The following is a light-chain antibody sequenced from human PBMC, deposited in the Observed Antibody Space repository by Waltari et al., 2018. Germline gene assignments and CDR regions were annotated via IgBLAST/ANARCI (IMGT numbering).Light chain of an antibody. V-gene: IGKV2-28*01. CDR1: LSLLHSNGYTH. J-gene: IGKJ1*01. CDR3: HQYSRSPWT. CDR2: LVS. Sequence: EIVMTQSPRSLPVTPGEPASISCRSSLSLLHSNGYTHLTWYLQKPGQSPQLLIYLVSNRASGVPDRFSGSGSGTDFSLTISSLQAEDVAVYYCHQYSRSPWTFGQGTKVEIK.